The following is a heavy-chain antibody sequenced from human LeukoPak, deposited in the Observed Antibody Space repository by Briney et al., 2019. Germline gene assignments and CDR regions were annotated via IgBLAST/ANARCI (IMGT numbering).Heavy chain of an antibody. J-gene: IGHJ4*02. CDR3: ARGVLYSNGWYMRGYFDY. Sequence: QPGGSLRLSCAASEFTFSSYEMNWVCQAPGKGLEWVSYISSSGDAIYYADSVEGRFTISRDDAKNSLYLHMNSLRAEDTAVYYCARGVLYSNGWYMRGYFDYWGQGTLVTVSS. CDR1: EFTFSSYE. D-gene: IGHD6-19*01. V-gene: IGHV3-48*03. CDR2: ISSSGDAI.